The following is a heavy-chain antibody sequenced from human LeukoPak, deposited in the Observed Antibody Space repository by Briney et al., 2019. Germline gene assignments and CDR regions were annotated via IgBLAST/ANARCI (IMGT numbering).Heavy chain of an antibody. CDR1: GFTFSSYS. V-gene: IGHV3-21*01. CDR3: ARDSSSSDYPSDAFDI. J-gene: IGHJ3*02. CDR2: ISRSSSYI. D-gene: IGHD3-22*01. Sequence: GGSLRLSCAASGFTFSSYSMNWVRQAPGKGLEWVSAISRSSSYIYYADSVKGRFTISRDNAKNSLYLQMNSLRAEDTAVYYCARDSSSSDYPSDAFDIWGQGTMVTVSS.